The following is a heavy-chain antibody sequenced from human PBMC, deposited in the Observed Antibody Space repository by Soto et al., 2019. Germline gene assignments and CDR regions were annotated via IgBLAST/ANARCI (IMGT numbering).Heavy chain of an antibody. CDR2: IYHSGST. CDR3: ARGRRGSSGWSYYGMDV. D-gene: IGHD6-19*01. V-gene: IGHV4-4*02. CDR1: GGSISSSNW. Sequence: QVQLQESGPGLVKPSGTLSLTCAVSGGSISSSNWWSWVRQPPGKGLEWIGEIYHSGSTNYNPSRKSRVTISVDKSKNQFSLKLSSVTAADTAVYYCARGRRGSSGWSYYGMDVWGQGTTVTVSS. J-gene: IGHJ6*02.